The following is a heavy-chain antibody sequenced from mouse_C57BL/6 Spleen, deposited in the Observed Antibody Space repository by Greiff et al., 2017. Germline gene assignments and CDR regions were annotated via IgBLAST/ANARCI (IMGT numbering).Heavy chain of an antibody. J-gene: IGHJ2*01. D-gene: IGHD1-1*01. V-gene: IGHV14-2*01. CDR2: IDPEAGAT. CDR1: GFNIQDYY. CDR3: ARHYGRSHVVDY. Sequence: VQLKQSGAELVKPGASVKLSCTASGFNIQDYYMHWVKQTPEQGLEWIGRIDPEAGATTYAPKLQGKATITADTSSNTAYLQLSSLTSEDTAVYYCARHYGRSHVVDYWGQGTTLTVAS.